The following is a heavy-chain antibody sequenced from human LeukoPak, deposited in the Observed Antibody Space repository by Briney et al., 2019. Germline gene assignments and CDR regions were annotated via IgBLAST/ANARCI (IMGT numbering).Heavy chain of an antibody. J-gene: IGHJ2*01. V-gene: IGHV3-66*01. Sequence: GGSLRLSCAASGFTFSGNYMTWVRQAPGKGLEWVSVIYASGTADYADSVKGRFIISRDTSKNTVNLQMNSLRAEDTAVYYCAKGGIMQSSSPGLQYFDLWGRGTLVSVSS. CDR1: GFTFSGNY. D-gene: IGHD6-6*01. CDR2: IYASGTA. CDR3: AKGGIMQSSSPGLQYFDL.